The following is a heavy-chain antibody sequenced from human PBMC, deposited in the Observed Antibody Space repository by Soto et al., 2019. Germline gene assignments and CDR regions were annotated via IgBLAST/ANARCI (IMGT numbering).Heavy chain of an antibody. CDR2: ISGSGGST. J-gene: IGHJ6*03. V-gene: IGHV3-23*01. Sequence: GGSLRLSCAASGFTFSSYAMSWVRQAPGKGLEWVSAISGSGGSTYYADSVKGRFTISRDNSKNTLYLQMNSLRAEDTAVYYCAKGRGGADERYYDILTGHTNYYYYYMDVWGKGTTVTVSS. CDR3: AKGRGGADERYYDILTGHTNYYYYYMDV. CDR1: GFTFSSYA. D-gene: IGHD3-9*01.